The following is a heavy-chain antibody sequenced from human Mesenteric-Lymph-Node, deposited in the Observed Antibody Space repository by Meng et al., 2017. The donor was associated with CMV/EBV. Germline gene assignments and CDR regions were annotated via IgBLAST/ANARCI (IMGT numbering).Heavy chain of an antibody. CDR3: ARDRTTRINDAGLGYFRLDP. CDR2: IYNSVST. V-gene: IGHV4-61*01. CDR1: GDSVSGGSYY. D-gene: IGHD2/OR15-2a*01. J-gene: IGHJ5*02. Sequence: SETLSLTCTVSGDSVSGGSYYWTWIRQAPGKGLEWIGYIYNSVSTNYNPSLKSRVTISVDTSKNQFSLKLTSVTAADTAVYYCARDRTTRINDAGLGYFRLDPWGQGVLVTVSS.